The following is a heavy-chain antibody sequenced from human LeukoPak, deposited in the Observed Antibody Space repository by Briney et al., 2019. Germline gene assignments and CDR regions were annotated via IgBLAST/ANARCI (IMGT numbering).Heavy chain of an antibody. J-gene: IGHJ4*02. V-gene: IGHV3-23*01. D-gene: IGHD3-10*01. Sequence: QSGGSLRLSCAASGFTFSSYAMTWVRQAAWKGLEWASTISADGRSTYYADSVKGRFTISRDNSKNPLYLQMNSLGAEDTAVYYCAKLAHGSGSPDIDYWGQGTLVTVSS. CDR3: AKLAHGSGSPDIDY. CDR2: ISADGRST. CDR1: GFTFSSYA.